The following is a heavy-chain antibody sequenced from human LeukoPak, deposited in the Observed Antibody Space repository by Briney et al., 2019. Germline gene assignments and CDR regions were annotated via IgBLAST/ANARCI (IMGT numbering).Heavy chain of an antibody. J-gene: IGHJ4*02. CDR1: GFTFSSYG. CDR3: ASRTRNLWFGGFDY. CDR2: ISYDGSNK. D-gene: IGHD3-10*01. V-gene: IGHV3-30*03. Sequence: GGSLRLSCAASGFTFSSYGMHWVRQAPGKGLEWVAVISYDGSNKYYADSVKGRFTISRDNSKNTLYLQMNSLRAEDTAVYYCASRTRNLWFGGFDYWGQGTLVTVSS.